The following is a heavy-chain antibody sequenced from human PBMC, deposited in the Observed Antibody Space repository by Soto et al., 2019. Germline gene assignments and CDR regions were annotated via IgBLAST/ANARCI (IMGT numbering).Heavy chain of an antibody. Sequence: GKSLKISCKGSGYSFTSYWIGWVRRMPGKGLEWMGIIYPGDSDTRYSPSFQGQVTISADKSISTAYLQWSSLKASDTAMYYCAGTAGGCSSTSCYGMDVWGQGTTVTVSS. J-gene: IGHJ6*02. D-gene: IGHD2-2*01. CDR1: GYSFTSYW. CDR3: AGTAGGCSSTSCYGMDV. CDR2: IYPGDSDT. V-gene: IGHV5-51*03.